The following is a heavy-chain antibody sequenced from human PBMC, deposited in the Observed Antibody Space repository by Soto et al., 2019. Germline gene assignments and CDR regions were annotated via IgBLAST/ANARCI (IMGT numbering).Heavy chain of an antibody. CDR3: AAVVITAHDDHYGLDV. CDR2: IWYDGSNK. Sequence: QVQLVESGGGVVQPGGSLRLSCAASRFLFSNYGMHWVRQAPGKGLEWVALIWYDGSNKYYADSVMGRFIISRDNSKKTLYLQMNSLRAEDTAVYYCAAVVITAHDDHYGLDVWGQGTTVTVSS. J-gene: IGHJ6*02. D-gene: IGHD2-21*02. CDR1: RFLFSNYG. V-gene: IGHV3-33*01.